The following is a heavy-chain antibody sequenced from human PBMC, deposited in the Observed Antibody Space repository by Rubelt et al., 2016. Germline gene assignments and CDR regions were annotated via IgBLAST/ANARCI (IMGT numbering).Heavy chain of an antibody. V-gene: IGHV4-39*07. D-gene: IGHD1-14*01. CDR3: ARNIKTASMDV. CDR2: INHRGGT. CDR1: GGPISSDSYD. Sequence: QVHLQESGPGLVKPSETLSLTCTVSGGPISSDSYDWDGIRPPPGMGLEWIGGINHRGGTHYNPSLTSRVTLSIETSKSQFSLKLTSVIAADTAVYYCARNIKTASMDVWGQGTTVTVSS. J-gene: IGHJ6*02.